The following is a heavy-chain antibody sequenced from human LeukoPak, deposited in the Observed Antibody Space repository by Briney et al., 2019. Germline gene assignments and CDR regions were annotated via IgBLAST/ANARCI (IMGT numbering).Heavy chain of an antibody. CDR1: GGTFSSSG. CDR2: IIPIFGTA. J-gene: IGHJ4*02. Sequence: SVKVSCKAPGGTFSSSGISWVRQAPGQGLEWMGGIIPIFGTAKYAQKFQGRVTITADESTSTAYMEVSSLRSEDTAVYYCARTELYGDYALHYWGQGTLVTVSS. D-gene: IGHD4-17*01. CDR3: ARTELYGDYALHY. V-gene: IGHV1-69*01.